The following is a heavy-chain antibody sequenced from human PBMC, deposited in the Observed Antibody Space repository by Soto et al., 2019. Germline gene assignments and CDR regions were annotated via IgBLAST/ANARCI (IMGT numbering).Heavy chain of an antibody. CDR1: GDSISSDKW. V-gene: IGHV4-4*02. CDR2: IYHSGRT. Sequence: QVQLQESGPGLVKPSGTLSLTCAVSGDSISSDKWWSWVRQPPGKGLEWIGEIYHSGRTNCNPSLKRRVTISVEKSKNQCSLELSSMTAADTAVYYCARGGDWKFDYWGQGSLVTVSS. D-gene: IGHD2-21*02. CDR3: ARGGDWKFDY. J-gene: IGHJ4*02.